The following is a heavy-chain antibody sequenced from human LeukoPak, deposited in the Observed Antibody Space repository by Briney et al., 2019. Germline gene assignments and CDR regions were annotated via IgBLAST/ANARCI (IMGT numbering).Heavy chain of an antibody. V-gene: IGHV4-59*01. D-gene: IGHD3-22*01. CDR1: GGSISSYY. CDR2: IYYSGST. J-gene: IGHJ6*03. Sequence: SETLSLTCTVSGGSISSYYWSWIRQPPGKGLEWIGYIYYSGSTNYNPSLKSRVTISVDTSKNQFSLKLSSVTAADTAVYYCAREVRYYDSSGYPYYYYYMDVWGKGTTVTISS. CDR3: AREVRYYDSSGYPYYYYYMDV.